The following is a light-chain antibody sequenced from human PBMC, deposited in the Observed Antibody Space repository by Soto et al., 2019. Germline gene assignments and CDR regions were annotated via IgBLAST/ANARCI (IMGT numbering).Light chain of an antibody. CDR2: DVS. J-gene: IGLJ2*01. V-gene: IGLV2-14*01. CDR3: SSYTTSNTLL. CDR1: SGDIGGYNY. Sequence: HSVLTQPASVSGSPGQSITISCTGTSGDIGGYNYVSWYQQHPGKAPKLMIYDVSDRPSGVSNRFSGSKSGNTASLTISGLRAEDEADYYCSSYTTSNTLLFGGGTKVTVL.